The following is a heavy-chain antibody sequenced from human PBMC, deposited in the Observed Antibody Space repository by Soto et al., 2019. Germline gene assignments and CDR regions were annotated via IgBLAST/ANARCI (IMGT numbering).Heavy chain of an antibody. Sequence: SPTLSLTCAISGDSVSSNSAAWNWIRQSPSRGLEWLGRTYYRSKWYNDYAVSVKSRITINPDTSKNQFSLQLNSVTPEDTAVYYCARVFGYYYGSGSYFYYYGMDVWGQGTTVTVSS. D-gene: IGHD3-10*01. J-gene: IGHJ6*02. CDR3: ARVFGYYYGSGSYFYYYGMDV. CDR1: GDSVSSNSAA. V-gene: IGHV6-1*01. CDR2: TYYRSKWYN.